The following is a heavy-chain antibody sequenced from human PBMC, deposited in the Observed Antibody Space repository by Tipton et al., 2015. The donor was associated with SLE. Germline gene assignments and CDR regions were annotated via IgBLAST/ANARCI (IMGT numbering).Heavy chain of an antibody. CDR1: GYTFTSYA. D-gene: IGHD4-17*01. Sequence: QSGPEVKKPGASVKVSCKASGYTFTSYAMHWVRQAPGQRLEWMGWINAGNGDTKYSQKFQGRVTSTRDTSAITAYMGLSSLRSEGPAVYYCARGPRELGTVTTNFDYWGQGTLVTVSS. CDR3: ARGPRELGTVTTNFDY. J-gene: IGHJ4*02. V-gene: IGHV1-3*01. CDR2: INAGNGDT.